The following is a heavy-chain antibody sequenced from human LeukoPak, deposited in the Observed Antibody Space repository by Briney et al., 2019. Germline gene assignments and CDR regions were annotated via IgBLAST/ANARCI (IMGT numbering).Heavy chain of an antibody. J-gene: IGHJ3*02. V-gene: IGHV4-59*12. D-gene: IGHD2-8*01. CDR3: ARENGVEAFDI. CDR1: GGSISTYY. Sequence: SETLSLTCTVSGGSISTYYWNWIRQSPGKGLEWIGYIYYSGSTNYNPSLKSRVTISVDKSKNQFSLKLSSVTAADTAVYYCARENGVEAFDIWGQGTMVTVSS. CDR2: IYYSGST.